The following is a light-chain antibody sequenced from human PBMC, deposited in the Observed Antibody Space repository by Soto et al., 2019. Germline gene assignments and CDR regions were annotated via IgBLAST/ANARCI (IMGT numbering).Light chain of an antibody. CDR1: SSDVGGHNA. V-gene: IGLV2-14*01. Sequence: QSVLTQPASVSGSPGQSITISCTGTSSDVGGHNAVSWYRQDPGKAPKLVIYDVTNRPSGVSNRFSGSKSGNTASLTISGLQTEDEADYYCSSFTSSINYVFGTGTQLTVL. CDR2: DVT. CDR3: SSFTSSINYV. J-gene: IGLJ1*01.